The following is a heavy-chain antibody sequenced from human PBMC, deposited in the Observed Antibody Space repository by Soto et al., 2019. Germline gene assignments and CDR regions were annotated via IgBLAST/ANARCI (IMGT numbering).Heavy chain of an antibody. CDR1: GGTFSSYA. CDR3: ARGPVGNYGRGAFDI. CDR2: IIPIFGTA. V-gene: IGHV1-69*01. D-gene: IGHD4-4*01. Sequence: QVQLVQSGAEVKKPGSSVKVSCKASGGTFSSYAISWVRQAPGQGLEWMGGIIPIFGTANYAQKFQGRVTITADESTSRAYRGLSSLRSEDRAVYSCARGPVGNYGRGAFDIWGEGTMVTVSS. J-gene: IGHJ3*02.